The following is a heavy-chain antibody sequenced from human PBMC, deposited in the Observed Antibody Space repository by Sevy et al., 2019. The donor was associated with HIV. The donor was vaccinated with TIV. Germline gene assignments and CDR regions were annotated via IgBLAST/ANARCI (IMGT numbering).Heavy chain of an antibody. D-gene: IGHD3-22*01. CDR3: ATDDITMMPYGLDV. J-gene: IGHJ6*02. V-gene: IGHV1-24*01. Sequence: ASVKVSCKVSGYTLTELSMHWVRQPPGKGLEWMGRFDPEDGGTIYAQKFLGRLTMTADTSTDTAYMDLSSLRSEDTAVYYCATDDITMMPYGLDVWGQGTTVTVSS. CDR2: FDPEDGGT. CDR1: GYTLTELS.